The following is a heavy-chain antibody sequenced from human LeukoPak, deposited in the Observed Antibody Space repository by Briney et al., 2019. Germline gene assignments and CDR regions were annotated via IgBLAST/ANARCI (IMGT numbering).Heavy chain of an antibody. J-gene: IGHJ5*02. CDR2: INHSGST. Sequence: PSETLSLTCAVYGGSFSGYYWSWIRQPPGKGLEWIGEINHSGSTNYNPSLKSRVTISVDTSKNQFSLKLSSVTAADTAVYYCARKLNYYDSSGYRPWGQGTLVTVSS. D-gene: IGHD3-22*01. V-gene: IGHV4-34*01. CDR1: GGSFSGYY. CDR3: ARKLNYYDSSGYRP.